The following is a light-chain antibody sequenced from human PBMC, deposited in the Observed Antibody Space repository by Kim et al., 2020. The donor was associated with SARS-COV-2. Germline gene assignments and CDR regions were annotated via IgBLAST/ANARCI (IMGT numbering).Light chain of an antibody. CDR1: QTVYTR. V-gene: IGKV1-39*01. CDR2: GAS. J-gene: IGKJ2*01. CDR3: QQTYTATRT. Sequence: DIQMTQSPSSLSTSVGERIVITCRASQTVYTRLSWYQQKPGKAPKLLIYGASSLQSGVPSRFSGSGSGTELTLTISSLQPDDFASYFCQQTYTATRTFGEGTKLEI.